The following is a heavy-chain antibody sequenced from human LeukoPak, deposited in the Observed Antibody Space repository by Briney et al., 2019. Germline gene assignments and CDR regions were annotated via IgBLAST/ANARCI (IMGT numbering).Heavy chain of an antibody. J-gene: IGHJ6*02. CDR3: ARECSGGSCHYYYGMDV. CDR1: GYTFTGYY. Sequence: GASVKVSCKASGYTFTGYYMHWVRQAPGQGLEWMGWINPNSGGTNYAQKFQGRVTMTRDTSISTAYMELSRLRSDDTAVYYCARECSGGSCHYYYGMDVWGQGTTATVSS. D-gene: IGHD2-15*01. CDR2: INPNSGGT. V-gene: IGHV1-2*02.